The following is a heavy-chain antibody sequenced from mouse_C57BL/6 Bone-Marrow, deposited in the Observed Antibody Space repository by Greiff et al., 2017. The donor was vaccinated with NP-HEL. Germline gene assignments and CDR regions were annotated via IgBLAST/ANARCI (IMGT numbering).Heavy chain of an antibody. Sequence: QVQLQQPGAELVRPGTSVKLSCKASGYTFTSYWMHWVKQRPGQGLEWIGVIDPSDSYTNYNQKFKGKATLTVDTSSSTAYMQLSSLTSEDSAVYYCAIYYYGSSYVNWYFDVWGTGTTVTVSS. J-gene: IGHJ1*03. D-gene: IGHD1-1*01. CDR3: AIYYYGSSYVNWYFDV. CDR1: GYTFTSYW. V-gene: IGHV1-59*01. CDR2: IDPSDSYT.